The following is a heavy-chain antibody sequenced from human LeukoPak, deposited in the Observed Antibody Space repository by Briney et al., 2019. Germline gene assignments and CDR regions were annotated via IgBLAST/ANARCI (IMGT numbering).Heavy chain of an antibody. D-gene: IGHD1-26*01. Sequence: GGSLRLSCAASGVTFSSFERNWVRQAPGKGLEWVSSITSGGSYRFYADPVTAPFTISRDNAKHSLYLQMNSLRAEDTAVYYCARDPYSGSYGNYYYYFMDVWGKGTTVTISS. J-gene: IGHJ6*03. CDR2: ITSGGSYR. CDR3: ARDPYSGSYGNYYYYFMDV. V-gene: IGHV3-21*01. CDR1: GVTFSSFE.